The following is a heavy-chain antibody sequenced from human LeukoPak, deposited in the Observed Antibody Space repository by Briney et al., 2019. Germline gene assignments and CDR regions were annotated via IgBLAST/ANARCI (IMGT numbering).Heavy chain of an antibody. CDR3: ARDVRSYSSGYLYYGMDV. V-gene: IGHV3-66*01. D-gene: IGHD3-22*01. CDR1: GFTVSSNY. CDR2: IYSGGST. J-gene: IGHJ6*02. Sequence: GGSLRLSYAASGFTVSSNYMSWVRQAPGKGLEWVSVIYSGGSTYYADSVKGRFTISRDNSKNTLYLRTNSLRAEDTAVYYCARDVRSYSSGYLYYGMDVWGQGTTVTVSS.